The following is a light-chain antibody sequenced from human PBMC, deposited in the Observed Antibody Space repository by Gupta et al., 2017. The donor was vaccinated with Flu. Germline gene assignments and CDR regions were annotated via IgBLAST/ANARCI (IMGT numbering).Light chain of an antibody. CDR3: KQAQQTPWT. Sequence: VTAGEAAFNCSRSRRGRQHSKENNYLDWYQQKPGQSPQLLIYWASNRASGVPDRFSGSGSGTDFTLNISRVEAEDVGVYYCKQAQQTPWTFGRGTKVEIK. CDR2: WAS. V-gene: IGKV2-28*01. CDR1: RGRQHSKENNY. J-gene: IGKJ1*01.